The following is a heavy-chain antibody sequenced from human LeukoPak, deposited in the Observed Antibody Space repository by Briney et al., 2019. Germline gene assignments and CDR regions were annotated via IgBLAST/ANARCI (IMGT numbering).Heavy chain of an antibody. Sequence: GRSLRLSCAASGFTFSNYAIHWVRQAPGKGLEWVAVISYDGSNKYYADSVKGRFTISRDNSKNTLYLQMSSLRSEDTAVYWCATVGREKFRNSVYYDYWGQGTLVTVAS. J-gene: IGHJ4*02. D-gene: IGHD3-22*01. CDR1: GFTFSNYA. CDR2: ISYDGSNK. CDR3: ATVGREKFRNSVYYDY. V-gene: IGHV3-30*04.